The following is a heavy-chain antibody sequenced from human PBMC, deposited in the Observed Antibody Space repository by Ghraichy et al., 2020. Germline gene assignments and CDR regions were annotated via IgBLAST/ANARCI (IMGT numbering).Heavy chain of an antibody. CDR1: GGSFSGYY. Sequence: SETLSLTCAVYGGSFSGYYWSWIRQPPGKGLEWIGEINHSGSTNYNPSLKSRVTISVDTSKNQFSLKLSSVTAADTAVYYCARDQRRITIFGVVRPYFDYWGQGTLVTVSS. D-gene: IGHD3-3*01. CDR3: ARDQRRITIFGVVRPYFDY. V-gene: IGHV4-34*01. J-gene: IGHJ4*02. CDR2: INHSGST.